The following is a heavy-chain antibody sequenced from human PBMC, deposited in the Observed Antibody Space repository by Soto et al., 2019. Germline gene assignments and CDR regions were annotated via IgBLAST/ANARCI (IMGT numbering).Heavy chain of an antibody. CDR2: ISAYNGNT. J-gene: IGHJ4*02. CDR3: ARDQGYYDFWSGTSDY. V-gene: IGHV1-18*01. D-gene: IGHD3-3*01. Sequence: ASVKVSCKASGYTFTSYGISWVRQAPGQGLEWMGWISAYNGNTNYAQKLQGRVTMTTDTSTSTAYMELRSLRSDDTAVYYCARDQGYYDFWSGTSDYWGQGTLVTVSS. CDR1: GYTFTSYG.